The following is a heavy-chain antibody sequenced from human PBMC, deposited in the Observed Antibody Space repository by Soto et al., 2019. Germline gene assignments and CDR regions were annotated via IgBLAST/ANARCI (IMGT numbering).Heavy chain of an antibody. CDR1: GGSISSGGYS. D-gene: IGHD3-3*01. CDR3: ARGEIADFWSGYHGVYNWFDP. CDR2: IYHSGST. V-gene: IGHV4-30-2*01. Sequence: QLQLQESGSGLVKPSQTLSLTCAVSGGSISSGGYSWSWIRQPPGKGLEWIGYIYHSGSTYYNPSLKSRVTISVDRSKNQFYLKLSSVTAADTAVYYCARGEIADFWSGYHGVYNWFDPWGQGTLVTVSS. J-gene: IGHJ5*02.